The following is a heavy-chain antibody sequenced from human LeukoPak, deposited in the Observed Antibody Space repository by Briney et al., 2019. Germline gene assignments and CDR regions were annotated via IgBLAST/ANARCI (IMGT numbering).Heavy chain of an antibody. D-gene: IGHD3-22*01. CDR2: ISAYNGNT. CDR1: GYTFTSYG. Sequence: ASVKVSCKASGYTFTSYGISWVRQAPGQGLEWMGWISAYNGNTSYAQKLQGRVTMTTDTSTTTAYMELRSLRSDDTAVYYCARDGRHRYYYDSSGFYGSWFDPWGQGTLVTVSS. V-gene: IGHV1-18*01. J-gene: IGHJ5*02. CDR3: ARDGRHRYYYDSSGFYGSWFDP.